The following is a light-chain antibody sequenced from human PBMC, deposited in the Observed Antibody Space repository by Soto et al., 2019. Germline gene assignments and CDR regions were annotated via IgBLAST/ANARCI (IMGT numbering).Light chain of an antibody. J-gene: IGKJ3*01. CDR2: WGS. CDR1: QSPLHSNGYTY. CDR3: MQALQTRIT. V-gene: IGKV2-28*01. Sequence: DIVMTQSPLSLPVTPGEPASISCRSSQSPLHSNGYTYLDWYLQKPGQSPQLLIYWGSNRASGVPDRFSGSGSGTDFTLKISRVEAEDVGVYYCMQALQTRITFGPGTKVDIK.